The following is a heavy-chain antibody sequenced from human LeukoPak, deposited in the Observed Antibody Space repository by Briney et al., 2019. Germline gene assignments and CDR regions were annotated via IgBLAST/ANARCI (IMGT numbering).Heavy chain of an antibody. Sequence: ASVKVSCKASGYTFTSYAIHWVRQAPGQRLEWMGWINAGNGNTKYSQKFQGRVTITRDTSASTAYMELSSLRSEDTAVYYCARDHYDFWSGYSAVFDPWGQGTLVTVSS. V-gene: IGHV1-3*01. CDR1: GYTFTSYA. J-gene: IGHJ5*02. CDR2: INAGNGNT. D-gene: IGHD3-3*01. CDR3: ARDHYDFWSGYSAVFDP.